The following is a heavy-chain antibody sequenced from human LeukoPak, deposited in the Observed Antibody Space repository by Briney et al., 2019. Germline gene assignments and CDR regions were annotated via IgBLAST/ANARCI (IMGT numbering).Heavy chain of an antibody. Sequence: GGSLRLSCAASGFTFSSYSMNWVRQAPGKGLEWVSSISSSSSYIYYADSVKGRFTISRDNAKNSLYLQMNSLRAEDTAVYYCARDPGEMATTRGYWGQGTLVTVSS. D-gene: IGHD5-24*01. J-gene: IGHJ4*02. CDR3: ARDPGEMATTRGY. CDR1: GFTFSSYS. V-gene: IGHV3-21*01. CDR2: ISSSSSYI.